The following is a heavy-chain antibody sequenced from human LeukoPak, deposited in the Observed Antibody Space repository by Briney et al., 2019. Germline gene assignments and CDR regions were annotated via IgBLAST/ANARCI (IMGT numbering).Heavy chain of an antibody. Sequence: HGESLKISCKGSGYSFTSYWIGWVRQMPGKGLEWMGIIYPGDSDTRYSPSFQGQVTISADKSISTAYLQWSSLKASDTAMYYCARHVELWFGESYKNDAFDIWGQGTMVTVSS. CDR1: GYSFTSYW. J-gene: IGHJ3*02. V-gene: IGHV5-51*01. D-gene: IGHD3-10*01. CDR3: ARHVELWFGESYKNDAFDI. CDR2: IYPGDSDT.